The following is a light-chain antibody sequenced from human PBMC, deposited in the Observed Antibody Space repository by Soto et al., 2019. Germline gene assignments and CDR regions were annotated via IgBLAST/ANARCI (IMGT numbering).Light chain of an antibody. CDR1: QSVSID. Sequence: ILITQSPATLXVSSFXXXXXXXRASQSVSIDLAWYQQTPGQAPRLLIYGASTRATGIPVRFSGSASGTEFTLTISSLQSEDFTVYYCQQYNKWPLTFGQGTKVDIK. CDR2: GAS. J-gene: IGKJ1*01. CDR3: QQYNKWPLT. V-gene: IGKV3-15*01.